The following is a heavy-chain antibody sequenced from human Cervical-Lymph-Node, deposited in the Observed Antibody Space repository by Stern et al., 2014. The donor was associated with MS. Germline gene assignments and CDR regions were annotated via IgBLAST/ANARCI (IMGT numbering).Heavy chain of an antibody. J-gene: IGHJ4*02. CDR3: ARHCAKREQCAFDY. Sequence: VQLVQSGAEVKKPGESLKISCKGSGYSFTNYWIGWVRQMPGKGLEWMGITSPGDSDTRYTPSFQGQVTISADKSIRTASLQWSSLKASDTAMYYCARHCAKREQCAFDYWGQGTLVTVSS. V-gene: IGHV5-51*01. CDR2: TSPGDSDT. CDR1: GYSFTNYW. D-gene: IGHD6-19*01.